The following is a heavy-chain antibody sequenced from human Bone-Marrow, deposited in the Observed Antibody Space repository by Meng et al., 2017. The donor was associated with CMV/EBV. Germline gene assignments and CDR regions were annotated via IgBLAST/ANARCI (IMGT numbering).Heavy chain of an antibody. D-gene: IGHD1-7*01. CDR2: INPNSGDT. Sequence: ASVKVSCKASGYTFTGYYMHWVRQAPGQGLEWMGWINPNSGDTNCTRKFQGRVTLTRDTPITTAYMELSWLRSDDTAVYYCARDGDELRDYWGQGTLVTVSS. CDR3: ARDGDELRDY. J-gene: IGHJ4*02. V-gene: IGHV1-2*02. CDR1: GYTFTGYY.